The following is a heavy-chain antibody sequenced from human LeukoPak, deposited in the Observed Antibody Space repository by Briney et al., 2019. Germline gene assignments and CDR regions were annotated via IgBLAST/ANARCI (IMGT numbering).Heavy chain of an antibody. CDR3: ARVLMVRGVLGFDP. Sequence: SQTLALTCAISGDSVSSNSAAWNWIRQSPLRGLEWLGRTYYRSKWYNDYAVSVKSRITINPDTSKNQFSLQLNSVTPEDTAVYYCARVLMVRGVLGFDPWGQGTLVTVSS. CDR1: GDSVSSNSAA. D-gene: IGHD3-10*01. V-gene: IGHV6-1*01. J-gene: IGHJ5*02. CDR2: TYYRSKWYN.